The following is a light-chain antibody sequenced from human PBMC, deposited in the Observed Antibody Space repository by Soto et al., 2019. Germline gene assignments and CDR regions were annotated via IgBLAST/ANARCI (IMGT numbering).Light chain of an antibody. CDR1: QTIDTN. CDR3: QQAYSSRT. V-gene: IGKV1-39*01. J-gene: IGKJ1*01. Sequence: DIQMTQSPSSLSASVGDRVIITCRASQTIDTNLNWYQQKAGKVPRLLIYAASRLQSWVPSRFTGSGSGTDFTLTINSLQPEDFATYHCQQAYSSRTFGQGTKVDFK. CDR2: AAS.